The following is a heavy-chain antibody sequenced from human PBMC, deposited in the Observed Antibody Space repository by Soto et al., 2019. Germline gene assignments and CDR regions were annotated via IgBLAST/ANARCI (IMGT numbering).Heavy chain of an antibody. CDR3: AKSFYDSSGFDS. V-gene: IGHV3-23*01. CDR1: GFTFRSYA. D-gene: IGHD3-22*01. J-gene: IGHJ5*01. Sequence: PGGSLRLSCAASGFTFRSYALSWVRQAPGKGLEWVSTVSDTGLSTYYAGSVTGRFTISRDSSRNTLYLQMNGLRAEDTAVYYCAKSFYDSSGFDSWGLGTLVTVSS. CDR2: VSDTGLST.